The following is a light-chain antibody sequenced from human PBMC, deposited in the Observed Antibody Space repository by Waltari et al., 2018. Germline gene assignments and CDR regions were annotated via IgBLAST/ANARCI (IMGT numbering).Light chain of an antibody. CDR1: SSDIGAYSC. J-gene: IGLJ7*01. Sequence: QSALTQPPSVSKSLGQSVTISCTGTSSDIGAYSCVPWYFQHPGTAPRLLIYDVRKRPPGVSDRFSGSKSGNTTSLTISGLQAEDEADYYCCAYRSDNTFLFGGGTRLTVL. CDR3: CAYRSDNTFL. CDR2: DVR. V-gene: IGLV2-11*01.